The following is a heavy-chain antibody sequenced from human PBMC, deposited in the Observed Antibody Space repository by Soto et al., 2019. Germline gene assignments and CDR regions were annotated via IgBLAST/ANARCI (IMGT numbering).Heavy chain of an antibody. CDR3: ARDITMIVVVHYYYYGMDV. CDR2: FDPEDGET. Sequence: ASVKVSCKVSGYTLTELSMHWVRQAPGKGLEWMGGFDPEDGETIYAQKFQGRVTMTRDTSTDTAYMELSSLRSEDTAVYYCARDITMIVVVHYYYYGMDVWGQGTTVTVSS. V-gene: IGHV1-24*01. J-gene: IGHJ6*02. CDR1: GYTLTELS. D-gene: IGHD3-22*01.